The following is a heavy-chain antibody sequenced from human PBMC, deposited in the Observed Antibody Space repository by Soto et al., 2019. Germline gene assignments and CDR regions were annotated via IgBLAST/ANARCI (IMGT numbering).Heavy chain of an antibody. J-gene: IGHJ5*02. D-gene: IGHD5-12*01. Sequence: GESLKISCKGSGYSFTSYWIGWVRQMPGKGLEWMGIIYPGDSDTRYSPSFQGQVTISADKSISTAYLQWSSLKASDTAMYYCARYAHIVATKNCFDPWGQGTLVTVSS. CDR2: IYPGDSDT. CDR3: ARYAHIVATKNCFDP. V-gene: IGHV5-51*01. CDR1: GYSFTSYW.